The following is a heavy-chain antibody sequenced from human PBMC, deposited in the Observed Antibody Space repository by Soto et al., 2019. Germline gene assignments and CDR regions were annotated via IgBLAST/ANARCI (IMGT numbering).Heavy chain of an antibody. Sequence: LRLSCAASAFTFSSYWMSWVRQAPGKGLEWVANIKQDGSEKYYVDSVKGRFTVSRDNAKNSLYLQMNSLRAEDTAVYYCARDLFEAARRGEYAFDIWGQGTMVTVSS. CDR3: ARDLFEAARRGEYAFDI. J-gene: IGHJ3*02. V-gene: IGHV3-7*03. CDR2: IKQDGSEK. CDR1: AFTFSSYW. D-gene: IGHD3-16*01.